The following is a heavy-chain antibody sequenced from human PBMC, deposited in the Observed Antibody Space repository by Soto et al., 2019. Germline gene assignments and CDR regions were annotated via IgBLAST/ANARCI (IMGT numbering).Heavy chain of an antibody. J-gene: IGHJ4*02. D-gene: IGHD4-17*01. CDR3: ARVKLYGVAPLFDS. CDR1: GFTFSSYS. V-gene: IGHV3-21*01. Sequence: GGSLRLSCAASGFTFSSYSMNWVRQAPGKGLEWVSSISSSSSYIYYADSVKGRFTISRDNAKNSLYLQMNSLRAEDTAVYYCARVKLYGVAPLFDSGGQGPLFTVPS. CDR2: ISSSSSYI.